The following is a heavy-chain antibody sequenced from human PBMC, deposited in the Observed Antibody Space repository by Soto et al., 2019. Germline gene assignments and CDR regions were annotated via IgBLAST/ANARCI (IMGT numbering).Heavy chain of an antibody. CDR2: ISSSSSTI. Sequence: GGSLRLSCAASGFTFSTYSINWVRQAPGKGLEWVSYISSSSSTIYYADSVKGRFTISRDNAKNLLYLQMNSLRDEDTAVYYCASAGRGDGYNYWGQGTLVTVSS. J-gene: IGHJ4*02. D-gene: IGHD5-12*01. V-gene: IGHV3-48*02. CDR1: GFTFSTYS. CDR3: ASAGRGDGYNY.